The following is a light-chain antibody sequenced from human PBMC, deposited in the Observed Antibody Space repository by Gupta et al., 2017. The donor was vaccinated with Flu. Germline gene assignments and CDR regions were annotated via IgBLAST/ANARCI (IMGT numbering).Light chain of an antibody. CDR3: PAWDSSTKV. V-gene: IGLV3-1*01. J-gene: IGLJ2*01. Sequence: PPSVSVSPGQTASITCSGDKLGDKYACWYQQKPGQSPVLVIYQDSKRPSGIPERFSGSNSGNTATLTISGTQAMDEADYYCPAWDSSTKVF. CDR2: QDS. CDR1: KLGDKY.